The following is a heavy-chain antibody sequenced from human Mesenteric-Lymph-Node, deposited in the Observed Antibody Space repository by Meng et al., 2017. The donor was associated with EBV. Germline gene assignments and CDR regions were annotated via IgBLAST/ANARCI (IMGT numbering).Heavy chain of an antibody. CDR3: ARGLSAAAGTV. CDR1: GYIFTSYA. D-gene: IGHD6-13*01. Sequence: QLQLVQSASELKKPGSSVKVSCKPSGYIFTSYALNWVRQAPGQGLEWMGWINTDTGNPTSAPGFTGRFVFSLDTSVSTAYLQISSLKAEDAAVYYCARGLSAAAGTVWGQGTLVTVSS. J-gene: IGHJ4*02. CDR2: INTDTGNP. V-gene: IGHV7-4-1*02.